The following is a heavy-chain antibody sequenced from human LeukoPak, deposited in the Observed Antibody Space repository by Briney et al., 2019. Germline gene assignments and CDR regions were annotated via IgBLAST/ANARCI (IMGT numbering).Heavy chain of an antibody. J-gene: IGHJ4*02. D-gene: IGHD3-10*01. CDR2: IYYSGNT. V-gene: IGHV4-39*07. CDR3: ARSRVTMVRGSPNWNFDY. Sequence: PSETLSPTCTVSGGSISSSSYYWGWIRQPPGKGLEWIGSIYYSGNTYYNPSLKSRVTISVDTSKNQFSLKLSSVTAADTAVYYCARSRVTMVRGSPNWNFDYWGQGILVTVSS. CDR1: GGSISSSSYY.